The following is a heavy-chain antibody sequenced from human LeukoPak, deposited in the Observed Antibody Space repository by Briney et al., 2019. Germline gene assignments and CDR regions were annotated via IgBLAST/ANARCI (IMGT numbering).Heavy chain of an antibody. CDR3: ARGGTTGWYGDWFDP. CDR1: GSSVSDNY. J-gene: IGHJ5*02. V-gene: IGHV3-53*01. D-gene: IGHD6-19*01. Sequence: PGGSLRLSCAASGSSVSDNYMTWVRHAPGKGLEWVSLIYSGGSTYYADALQGRFTISRDNSKNTLYLQMNSLRAEDSGVYYCARGGTTGWYGDWFDPWGQGTLVTVSS. CDR2: IYSGGST.